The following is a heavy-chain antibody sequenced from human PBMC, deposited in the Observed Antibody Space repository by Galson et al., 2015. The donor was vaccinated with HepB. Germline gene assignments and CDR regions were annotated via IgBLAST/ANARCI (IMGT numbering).Heavy chain of an antibody. CDR1: GFTFSDYY. CDR2: ISSSGTTI. J-gene: IGHJ6*03. CDR3: ARFPPLGYPDKDYYYYYYMDV. D-gene: IGHD6-13*01. V-gene: IGHV3-11*01. Sequence: SLRLSCAASGFTFSDYYMSWIRQAPGKGLEWVSKISSSGTTISYADSVKGRFTISRDNAKNSLYLQMNSLRAEDTAVYYCARFPPLGYPDKDYYYYYYMDVWGRGTTVTVSS.